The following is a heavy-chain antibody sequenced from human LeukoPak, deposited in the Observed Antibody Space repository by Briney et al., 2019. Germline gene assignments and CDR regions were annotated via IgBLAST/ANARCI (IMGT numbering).Heavy chain of an antibody. Sequence: GGSLRLSCAVSGFTFSSYWMSWVRQAPGKGLEWVANIKQDGSEKYYVDSVKGRFTISRDNAKNSLYLQMNSLRAEDTAVYYCARGRSSSWAAPIRYWGQGTLVTVSS. CDR1: GFTFSSYW. V-gene: IGHV3-7*01. J-gene: IGHJ4*02. CDR3: ARGRSSSWAAPIRY. D-gene: IGHD6-13*01. CDR2: IKQDGSEK.